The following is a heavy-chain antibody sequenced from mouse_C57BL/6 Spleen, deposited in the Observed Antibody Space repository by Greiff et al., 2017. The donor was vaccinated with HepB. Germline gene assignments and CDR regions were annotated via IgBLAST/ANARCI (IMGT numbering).Heavy chain of an antibody. J-gene: IGHJ4*01. D-gene: IGHD1-1*01. CDR1: GYTFTSYW. V-gene: IGHV1-53*01. Sequence: VKLQQPGTELVKPGASVKLSCKASGYTFTSYWMHWVKQRPGQGLEWIGNINPSNGGTNYNEKFKSKATLTVDKSSSTAYMQLSSLTSEDSAVYYCARGKYYYGSPNAMDYWGQGTSVTVSS. CDR2: INPSNGGT. CDR3: ARGKYYYGSPNAMDY.